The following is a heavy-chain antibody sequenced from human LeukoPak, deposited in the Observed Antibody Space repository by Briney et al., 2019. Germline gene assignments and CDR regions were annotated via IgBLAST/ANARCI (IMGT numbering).Heavy chain of an antibody. V-gene: IGHV4-34*01. D-gene: IGHD2-2*01. J-gene: IGHJ5*02. Sequence: PSETLSLTCAVYGGSFSGYYWSWLRQPPGKGLEWIGEINHSGSTNYNPSLESRVTISVDTSKNQFSLKLSSVTAADTAVYYCASHPFTYCSSTSCNWFDPWGQGTLVTVSS. CDR3: ASHPFTYCSSTSCNWFDP. CDR1: GGSFSGYY. CDR2: INHSGST.